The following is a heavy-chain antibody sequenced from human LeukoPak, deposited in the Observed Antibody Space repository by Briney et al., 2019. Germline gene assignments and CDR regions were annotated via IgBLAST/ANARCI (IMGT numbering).Heavy chain of an antibody. CDR2: IYHSGST. CDR3: ARGATYYYDSSGSRHFDY. Sequence: SGTLSLTCAVSGGSLSSSNWCSWVRQPPGKGLEWIGEIYHSGSTNYNPSLKSRVAISVDKSKNQFSLKLSSVTAADTAVYYCARGATYYYDSSGSRHFDYWGQGTLVTVSS. D-gene: IGHD3-22*01. J-gene: IGHJ4*02. V-gene: IGHV4-4*02. CDR1: GGSLSSSNW.